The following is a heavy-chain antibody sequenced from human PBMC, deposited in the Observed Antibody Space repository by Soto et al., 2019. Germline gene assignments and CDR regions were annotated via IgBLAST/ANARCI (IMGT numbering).Heavy chain of an antibody. CDR1: GFTLSSHW. D-gene: IGHD1-26*01. V-gene: IGHV3-23*01. Sequence: PGGSLRLSCAASGFTLSSHWMSWVRQAPGKGLEWVSGLTGSGVSTYYADSVKGRFTISRDNSRNMLYLQMNSLRAEDTAVYYCAKVRYSGNYYDYWGLGTLVTVSS. J-gene: IGHJ4*02. CDR2: LTGSGVST. CDR3: AKVRYSGNYYDY.